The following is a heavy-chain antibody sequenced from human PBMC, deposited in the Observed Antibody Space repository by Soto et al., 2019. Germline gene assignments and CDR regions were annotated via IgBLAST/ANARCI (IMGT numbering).Heavy chain of an antibody. CDR2: ISYDGSNK. CDR1: GFTFSSYA. CDR3: ARDSGARMGVLMVYAFYYYGMDV. D-gene: IGHD2-8*01. Sequence: PGGSLRLSCAASGFTFSSYAMHWVRQAPGKGLEWVAVISYDGSNKYYADTVKGRFTISRDNSKNTLYLQMNSLRAEDTAVYYCARDSGARMGVLMVYAFYYYGMDVWGQGTTVTVSS. V-gene: IGHV3-30-3*01. J-gene: IGHJ6*02.